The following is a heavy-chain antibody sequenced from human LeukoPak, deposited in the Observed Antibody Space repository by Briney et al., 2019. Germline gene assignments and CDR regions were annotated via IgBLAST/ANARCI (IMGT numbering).Heavy chain of an antibody. V-gene: IGHV4-59*01. J-gene: IGHJ6*03. D-gene: IGHD3-10*01. CDR3: ARVYYYGSGTFYYYYYMDV. Sequence: SETLSLTCTVSGGSISSYYWSWIRQPPGKGLEWIGYLYYSGSTNYNPSLKSRVTISVDTSKNQFSLKLSSVTAADTAVYYCARVYYYGSGTFYYYYYMDVWGKGTTVTVSS. CDR1: GGSISSYY. CDR2: LYYSGST.